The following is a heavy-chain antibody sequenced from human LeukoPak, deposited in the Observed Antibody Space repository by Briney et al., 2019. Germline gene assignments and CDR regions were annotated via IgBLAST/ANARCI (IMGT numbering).Heavy chain of an antibody. V-gene: IGHV4-38-2*01. CDR2: IYHSGST. Sequence: SETLSLTCAVSGYSISSGYYWGWIRQPPGKGLEWIGSIYHSGSTYYNPSLKSRVTISVDTSKNQFSLKLSSVTAADTAVYYCARLGVGIVGATTAGGPVLDYWGQGTLVTVSS. CDR3: ARLGVGIVGATTAGGPVLDY. D-gene: IGHD1-26*01. CDR1: GYSISSGYY. J-gene: IGHJ4*02.